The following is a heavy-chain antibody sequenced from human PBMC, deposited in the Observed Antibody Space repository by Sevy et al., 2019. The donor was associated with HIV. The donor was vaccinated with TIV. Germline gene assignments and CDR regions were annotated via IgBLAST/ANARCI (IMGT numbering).Heavy chain of an antibody. D-gene: IGHD4-17*01. J-gene: IGHJ4*02. Sequence: SGPTLVNPTQTLTLTCTFSGFSLSTIGVGVGWVRQPPGKALEWLTLIYWDDDKHFSPSLKNRLTITKGTSENQVVLTMTNMDPVDTATYYCVYSFSTVTTYTDYWGQGTLVTVSS. CDR2: IYWDDDK. V-gene: IGHV2-5*02. CDR3: VYSFSTVTTYTDY. CDR1: GFSLSTIGVG.